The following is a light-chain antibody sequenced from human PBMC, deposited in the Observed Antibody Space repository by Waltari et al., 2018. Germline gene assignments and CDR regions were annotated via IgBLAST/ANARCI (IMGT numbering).Light chain of an antibody. CDR3: QAWDSSRGYV. J-gene: IGLJ1*01. V-gene: IGLV3-1*01. Sequence: SYEVTQPPSVSVSPGQTASITCSGDNLDTTYVYWYQQKAGQSPALVIYQDSKRPSGIPERFSGSNSGNTATLTISGTQALDEADYYCQAWDSSRGYVFGTGTKVTVL. CDR2: QDS. CDR1: NLDTTY.